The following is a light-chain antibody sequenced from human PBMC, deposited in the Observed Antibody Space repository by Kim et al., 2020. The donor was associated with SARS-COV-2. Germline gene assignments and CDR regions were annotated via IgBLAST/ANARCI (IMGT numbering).Light chain of an antibody. CDR1: QAISSW. CDR2: AAS. J-gene: IGKJ4*01. V-gene: IGKV1-12*01. Sequence: ASVGDRVTITCRASQAISSWLAWYQQKPGNAPKLLIYAASSLQSGVPSRFSGSGSETNFTLTITSLQPEDFATYYCQQASSFPLTFGGGTKVDIK. CDR3: QQASSFPLT.